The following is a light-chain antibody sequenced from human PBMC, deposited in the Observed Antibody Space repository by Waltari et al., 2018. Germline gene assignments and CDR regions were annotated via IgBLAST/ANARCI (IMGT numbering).Light chain of an antibody. J-gene: IGLJ3*02. V-gene: IGLV1-40*01. CDR3: QSYDSSLYAV. Sequence: QSVLTQPPSVSGAPGHSVTISCTGSRSNIGAGYDVHWYQQLPGAAPKLLIYAFVNRPSGVPDRFYGSKSGTSASLAINGLQAEDEAIYYCQSYDSSLYAVFGGGTKVTVL. CDR1: RSNIGAGYD. CDR2: AFV.